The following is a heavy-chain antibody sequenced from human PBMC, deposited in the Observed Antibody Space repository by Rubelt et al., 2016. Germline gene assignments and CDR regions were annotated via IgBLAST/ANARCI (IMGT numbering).Heavy chain of an antibody. D-gene: IGHD6-25*01. V-gene: IGHV4-39*01. CDR1: GGSIISSNS. Sequence: QLQLQESGPGLVKPSETLSLACTVSGGSIISSNSWGWVRQSPGKGLGWIATVYYSGSTYFTSSLKSRASISLHTSKNQLALKLTSATAADTAVYYCARHSPALYWWFDLWGRGTLVVVSS. J-gene: IGHJ2*01. CDR2: VYYSGST. CDR3: ARHSPALYWWFDL.